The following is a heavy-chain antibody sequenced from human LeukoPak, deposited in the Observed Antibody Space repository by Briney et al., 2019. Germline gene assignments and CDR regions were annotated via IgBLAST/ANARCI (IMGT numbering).Heavy chain of an antibody. CDR1: GFTFSSYA. Sequence: PGGSLRLSCAASGFTFSSYAMSWVRQAPGKGLEWVSAISGSGGSTYYADSVKGRFTISRDNSKNTLYLQMNSLRAEDTAVYYCAKRQTNLGYCSGGSCSKTYYFDYWGQGTLVTVSS. CDR3: AKRQTNLGYCSGGSCSKTYYFDY. D-gene: IGHD2-15*01. J-gene: IGHJ4*02. CDR2: ISGSGGST. V-gene: IGHV3-23*01.